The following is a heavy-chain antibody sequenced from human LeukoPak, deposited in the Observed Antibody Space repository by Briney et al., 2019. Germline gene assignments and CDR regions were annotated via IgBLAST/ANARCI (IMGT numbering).Heavy chain of an antibody. J-gene: IGHJ2*01. CDR3: AKLLYWYIDL. CDR2: IRYDGSNK. D-gene: IGHD2-15*01. CDR1: GFTFNNYG. Sequence: PGGSLRLSCAASGFTFNNYGMHSVRQAPGKGLEWVAFIRYDGSNKYYADSVKGRFTISRDNSKNTLYLQMNSLRAEDTAVYYCAKLLYWYIDLWGRGTLVTVSS. V-gene: IGHV3-30*02.